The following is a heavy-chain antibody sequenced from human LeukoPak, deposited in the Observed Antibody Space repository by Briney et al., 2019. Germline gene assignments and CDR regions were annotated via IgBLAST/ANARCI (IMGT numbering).Heavy chain of an antibody. CDR3: AKAPQGGATTPYFDY. Sequence: GGSLRLSCAASGFTFDDYAMHWVRQAPGKGLEWVSLISWDGGSTYYADSVKCRFTISRDNSKNSLYLQMNSLRAEDTALYYCAKAPQGGATTPYFDYWGQGTLVTVSS. D-gene: IGHD1-26*01. CDR2: ISWDGGST. V-gene: IGHV3-43D*04. CDR1: GFTFDDYA. J-gene: IGHJ4*02.